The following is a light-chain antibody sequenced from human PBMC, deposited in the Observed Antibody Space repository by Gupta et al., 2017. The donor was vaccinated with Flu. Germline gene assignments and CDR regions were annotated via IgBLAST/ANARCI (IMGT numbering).Light chain of an antibody. CDR3: QQSYSTPPLT. V-gene: IGKV1-39*01. CDR1: KRIKRY. Sequence: DRVTITCRASKRIKRYLRWEQQQPGKAQKLLIYAVSRFKGGVTSMFSGSGSGTDFTTTSSSLQAEDLATYYWQQSYSTPPLTFGGGNKLEIK. J-gene: IGKJ4*01. CDR2: AVS.